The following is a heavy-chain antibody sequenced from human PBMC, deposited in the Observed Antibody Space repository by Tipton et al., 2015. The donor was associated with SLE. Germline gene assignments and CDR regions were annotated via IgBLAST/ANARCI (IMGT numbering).Heavy chain of an antibody. V-gene: IGHV4-34*01. Sequence: TLSLTCAVYGGSFSVYYWCWIRQTPGKGQAWIGEINHSGSTNYNPSLKSRGAISVDTSKNQFSLKLSSVTAADTALYFCARGVAERLGLDFWGQGSLVTVSS. CDR3: ARGVAERLGLDF. D-gene: IGHD6-19*01. CDR2: INHSGST. CDR1: GGSFSVYY. J-gene: IGHJ4*02.